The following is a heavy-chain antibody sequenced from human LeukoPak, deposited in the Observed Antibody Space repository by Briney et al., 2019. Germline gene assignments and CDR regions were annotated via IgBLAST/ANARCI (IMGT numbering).Heavy chain of an antibody. CDR2: IYYSGST. J-gene: IGHJ4*02. CDR3: ARLMVRGPVDY. D-gene: IGHD3-10*01. V-gene: IGHV4-31*03. CDR1: GGSISSGVYY. Sequence: PSETLSLTCTVSGGSISSGVYYWSWIREHPGKGLEWIGYIYYSGSTYYNPSLKSRVTISVDTSKNQFSLKLSSVTAADTAVYYCARLMVRGPVDYWGQGTLVTVSS.